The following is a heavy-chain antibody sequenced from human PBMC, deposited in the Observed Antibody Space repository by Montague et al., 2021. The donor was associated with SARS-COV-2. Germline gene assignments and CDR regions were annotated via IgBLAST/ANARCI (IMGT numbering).Heavy chain of an antibody. D-gene: IGHD6-19*01. CDR3: VRYSGWFYFDF. CDR1: GDSVSSNSVA. CDR2: TYYRYKWYS. Sequence: CAISGDSVSSNSVAWSWLRQSPSRGLEWLGRTYYRYKWYSDYAPSVRGRLTVNPDASKNEFSLELNYVTPEDTAVYYCVRYSGWFYFDFWGQGTLVTVSS. J-gene: IGHJ4*02. V-gene: IGHV6-1*01.